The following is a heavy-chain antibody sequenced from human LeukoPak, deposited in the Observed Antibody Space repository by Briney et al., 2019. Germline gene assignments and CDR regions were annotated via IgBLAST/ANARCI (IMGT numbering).Heavy chain of an antibody. CDR2: ISYDGSNK. Sequence: PGGSLRLSCAASGFTFSSYAMHWVRQAPGKGLEWVAVISYDGSNKYYADSVKGRFTISRDNSKNTLYLQMNSLRAEDTAVYYCARDLELPYYFDYWGQGTLVTVSS. J-gene: IGHJ4*02. CDR1: GFTFSSYA. V-gene: IGHV3-30*04. D-gene: IGHD1-26*01. CDR3: ARDLELPYYFDY.